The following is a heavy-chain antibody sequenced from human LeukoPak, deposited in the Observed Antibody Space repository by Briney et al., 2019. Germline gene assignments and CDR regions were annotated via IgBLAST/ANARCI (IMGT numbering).Heavy chain of an antibody. CDR1: GFTFSSYY. Sequence: PGGSPRLSCAASGFTFSSYYMSWVRQAPGKGLEWVSVIYSGGSTYYADAVKGRFTITRDNSKNTLYLQMNSLRAEDTAVYYCARGPGAVRYYFDYWGQGTLVTVSS. V-gene: IGHV3-53*01. CDR2: IYSGGST. CDR3: ARGPGAVRYYFDY. J-gene: IGHJ4*02. D-gene: IGHD6-19*01.